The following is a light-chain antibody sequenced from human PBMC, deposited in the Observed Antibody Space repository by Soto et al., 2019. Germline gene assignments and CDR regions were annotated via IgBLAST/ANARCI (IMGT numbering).Light chain of an antibody. CDR2: AAS. CDR3: QHYNTRSIA. Sequence: DIQMNQSPATLSASVGDRITITCRASENIFKYVAWYQQTSGSAPNLLIYAASDLESGVPSRFSGSGSGTEFSLTIDNLQPNDSATYYCQHYNTRSIAFGGGTKVDVK. CDR1: ENIFKY. V-gene: IGKV1-5*01. J-gene: IGKJ4*01.